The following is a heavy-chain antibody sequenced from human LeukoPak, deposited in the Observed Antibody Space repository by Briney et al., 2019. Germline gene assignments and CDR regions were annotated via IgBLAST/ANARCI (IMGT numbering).Heavy chain of an antibody. D-gene: IGHD2-21*02. CDR3: ARTYCGGDCYYYYDYGMDV. CDR1: VRSISSGDYY. V-gene: IGHV4-30-4*01. CDR2: IYYSGST. Sequence: NPSQTLSLTCTVSVRSISSGDYYWSWIRQPPGKGLDWFWYIYYSGSTYYNPYLTIRLTISVHTSKNQFSLKLSSVTAADTAVYYCARTYCGGDCYYYYDYGMDVWGQGTTVTVSS. J-gene: IGHJ6*02.